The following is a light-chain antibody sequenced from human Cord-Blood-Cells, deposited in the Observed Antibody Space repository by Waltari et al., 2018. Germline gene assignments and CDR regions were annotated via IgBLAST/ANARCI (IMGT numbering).Light chain of an antibody. Sequence: QSALTQPASVSGSPGQSITISCTGTSSDVGSYNLVSWYQQHPGKAPKLMIYEGSKRTSGVSNRFSGSKSGNMASLTISGLQAEDEADYYCCSYAGSSTLVFGGGTKLTVL. V-gene: IGLV2-23*01. CDR2: EGS. J-gene: IGLJ2*01. CDR1: SSDVGSYNL. CDR3: CSYAGSSTLV.